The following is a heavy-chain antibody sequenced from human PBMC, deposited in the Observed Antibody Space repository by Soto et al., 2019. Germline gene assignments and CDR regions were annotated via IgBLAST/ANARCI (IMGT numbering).Heavy chain of an antibody. V-gene: IGHV3-30*18. CDR2: ISYTGSNK. J-gene: IGHJ6*02. CDR1: VFTFSSYG. Sequence: PGRSLRLSCAASVFTFSSYGMHGFHQAPDRGLEWLAVISYTGSNKYYADSVKGRFTISRDNSKNTMYLQMNSLRAEDTAVYYCGKGDTAMADYYYYGMDVWGQGTTVTVSS. CDR3: GKGDTAMADYYYYGMDV. D-gene: IGHD5-18*01.